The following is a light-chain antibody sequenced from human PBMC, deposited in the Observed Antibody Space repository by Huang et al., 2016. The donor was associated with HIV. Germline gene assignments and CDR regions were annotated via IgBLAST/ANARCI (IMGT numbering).Light chain of an antibody. J-gene: IGKJ5*01. CDR2: SAS. V-gene: IGKV1-39*01. Sequence: IQMTQSPTSLSASVGDRVSITCRASQSISTYLNWYQQKPGKAPKPLRSSASSLHSGVPSRFSGSGSGTDFTLTIKGLQLDDFATYYCQQSYSALSSFGPGTRL. CDR3: QQSYSALSS. CDR1: QSISTY.